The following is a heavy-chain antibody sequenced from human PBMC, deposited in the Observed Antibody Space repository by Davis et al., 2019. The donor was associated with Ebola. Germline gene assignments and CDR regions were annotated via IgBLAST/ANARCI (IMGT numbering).Heavy chain of an antibody. D-gene: IGHD6-19*01. V-gene: IGHV3-74*01. Sequence: GESLKISCAASGFTFNAYWMHWVRQAPGRGLVWVARTNEYGSITNYADSVEGRFTISRDNAKNTLYLQMNSLGAEDTAIYYCGRDLSGMHDYWGQGTLVTVSS. CDR3: GRDLSGMHDY. J-gene: IGHJ4*02. CDR2: TNEYGSIT. CDR1: GFTFNAYW.